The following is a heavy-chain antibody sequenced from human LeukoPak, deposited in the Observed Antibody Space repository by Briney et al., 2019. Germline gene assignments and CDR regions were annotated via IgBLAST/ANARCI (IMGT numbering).Heavy chain of an antibody. CDR2: ISGSGGST. CDR3: AKDRHSSSWYGDY. J-gene: IGHJ4*02. V-gene: IGHV3-23*01. Sequence: GGSLRLSCAASGFTFSSDAMSWVRQAPGKGLEWVSAISGSGGSTYYADSVKGRFTISRDNSKNTLYLQMNSLRAEDTAVYYCAKDRHSSSWYGDYWGQGTLVTVSS. D-gene: IGHD6-13*01. CDR1: GFTFSSDA.